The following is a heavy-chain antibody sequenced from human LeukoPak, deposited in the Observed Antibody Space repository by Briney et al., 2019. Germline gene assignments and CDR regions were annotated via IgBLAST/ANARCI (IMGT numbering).Heavy chain of an antibody. Sequence: GRSLRLSCAASGFTFSSYAMHWVRQAPGKGLEWVAVISYDGSNKYYADSVKGRFTISRDNSKNTLYLQMNSLRAEDTAVYYRAIGIAAAGRFDYWGQGTLVTVSS. CDR2: ISYDGSNK. CDR1: GFTFSSYA. J-gene: IGHJ4*02. CDR3: AIGIAAAGRFDY. D-gene: IGHD6-13*01. V-gene: IGHV3-30*04.